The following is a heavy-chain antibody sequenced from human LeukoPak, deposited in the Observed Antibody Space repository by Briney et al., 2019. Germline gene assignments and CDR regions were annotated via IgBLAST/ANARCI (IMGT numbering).Heavy chain of an antibody. CDR2: IYYSGST. V-gene: IGHV4-39*01. Sequence: SETLSLTCTVSDGSITSSSYYWGWIRQPPGKGLEWIGSIYYSGSTYYNPSLKSRLTISVDTSKNQFSLNLSSVTAADTAVYYCARHAHYSYYMDVWGKGTTVTVSS. CDR1: DGSITSSSYY. CDR3: ARHAHYSYYMDV. J-gene: IGHJ6*03.